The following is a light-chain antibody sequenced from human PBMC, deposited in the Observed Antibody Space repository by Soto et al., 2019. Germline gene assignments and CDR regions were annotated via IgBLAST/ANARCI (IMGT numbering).Light chain of an antibody. Sequence: DIQMTQSPSSLSASVGDRVTITCRASQSISSYLNWYQQKPGKAPKLVIYGASSLQSGVPSRFSGSGSGTDFTLTISSLQPEDFATYYCQQSYSTPLTFGGGTKVEIK. V-gene: IGKV1-39*01. CDR1: QSISSY. J-gene: IGKJ4*01. CDR3: QQSYSTPLT. CDR2: GAS.